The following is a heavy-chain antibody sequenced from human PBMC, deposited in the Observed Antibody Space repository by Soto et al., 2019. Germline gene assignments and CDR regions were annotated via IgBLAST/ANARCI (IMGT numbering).Heavy chain of an antibody. CDR2: IYHSGGT. D-gene: IGHD1-1*01. CDR1: GGSINSYC. V-gene: IGHV4-59*01. CDR3: ARTVHIWVPWGLDS. Sequence: QVQRQESGPGLVKASETLSLTCTVSGGSINSYCWAWIRQPPGKGLEWIGYIYHSGGTNYNPSLKSRVTISADSHMNQVSLRLTSVTAADTAVYYCARTVHIWVPWGLDSWGQGTLVTVSS. J-gene: IGHJ4*02.